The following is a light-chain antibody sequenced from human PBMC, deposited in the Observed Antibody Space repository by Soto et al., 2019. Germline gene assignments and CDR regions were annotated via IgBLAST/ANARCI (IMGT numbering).Light chain of an antibody. Sequence: QSALTQPASVSGSPGQSITISCPGTSSDVGGYNYVSWYQQHPGTAPKLIIYKVSYRPSWVSHRFSGSKSGNTASLTISGLHAEDEADYYCSSYSSNTALVFGTGTKVTVL. V-gene: IGLV2-14*01. J-gene: IGLJ1*01. CDR3: SSYSSNTALV. CDR2: KVS. CDR1: SSDVGGYNY.